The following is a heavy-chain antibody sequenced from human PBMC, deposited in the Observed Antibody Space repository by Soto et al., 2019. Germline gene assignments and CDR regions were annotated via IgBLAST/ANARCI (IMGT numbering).Heavy chain of an antibody. Sequence: PSETLSLTCTVSGGSISSYYWSWIRQPAGKALKRIGRIYTSGSTNYNPSLKSRVTMSVDTSKNQFSLKLSSVTAADTAVYYCARDSYYDSDGWFDPWGQGTLVTVS. V-gene: IGHV4-4*07. D-gene: IGHD3-22*01. CDR1: GGSISSYY. CDR3: ARDSYYDSDGWFDP. CDR2: IYTSGST. J-gene: IGHJ5*02.